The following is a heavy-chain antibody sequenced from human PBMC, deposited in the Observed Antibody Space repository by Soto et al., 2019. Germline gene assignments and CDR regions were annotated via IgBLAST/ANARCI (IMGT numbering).Heavy chain of an antibody. CDR3: ARHGSDSGWFFFDP. D-gene: IGHD6-19*01. CDR2: VSYSGST. CDR1: GASLSDNY. J-gene: IGHJ5*02. Sequence: SETLSLTCAVYGASLSDNYWSWIRQPPGKALEWIGYVSYSGSTDYHPSLKSRVSISIDTSKNQFSLKMISVTAADTAVYYCARHGSDSGWFFFDPWGQGALVTVSS. V-gene: IGHV4-59*08.